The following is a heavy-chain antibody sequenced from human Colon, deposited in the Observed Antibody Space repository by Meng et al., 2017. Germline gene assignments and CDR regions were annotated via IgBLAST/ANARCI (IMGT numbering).Heavy chain of an antibody. V-gene: IGHV1-18*01. CDR3: ARSEWFGELDH. CDR1: GGPFSTHA. CDR2: ISAYNGNT. J-gene: IGHJ4*02. D-gene: IGHD3-10*01. Sequence: VHVVHAGAGVKAPWSSVGVSCKASGGPFSTHAISWVRQAPGQGLEWMGWISAYNGNTKYAQKFQGRVTVTTDTSTSTAYMELRSLRSDDTAVYYCARSEWFGELDHWGQGTLVTVSS.